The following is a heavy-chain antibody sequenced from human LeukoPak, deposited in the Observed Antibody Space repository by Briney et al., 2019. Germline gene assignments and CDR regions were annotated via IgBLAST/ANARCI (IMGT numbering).Heavy chain of an antibody. V-gene: IGHV3-30*02. Sequence: GGSLRLSCAASGFTFSSYGIHWVRQAPGKGLEWVAFIRFDGSVKYYADSVKGRFTISRDNSKNTLYLQMNNVRAEDTAVCYCAKDLYGSGWTPDYWGHGTLLTVSS. CDR1: GFTFSSYG. D-gene: IGHD6-19*01. J-gene: IGHJ4*01. CDR2: IRFDGSVK. CDR3: AKDLYGSGWTPDY.